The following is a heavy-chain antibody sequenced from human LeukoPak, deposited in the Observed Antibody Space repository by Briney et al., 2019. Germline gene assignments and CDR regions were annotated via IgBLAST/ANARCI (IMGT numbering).Heavy chain of an antibody. Sequence: GGSLRLSCAASGFTFSSYSMNWVRQAPGKGLEWVSYISSSSSTIYYADSVKGRFTISRDNAKNSLYLQMNSLRAEDTAVYYCARDSRLLAVAGIYYYYYMDVWGQGTMVTVSS. CDR1: GFTFSSYS. CDR3: ARDSRLLAVAGIYYYYYMDV. J-gene: IGHJ6*03. D-gene: IGHD6-19*01. CDR2: ISSSSSTI. V-gene: IGHV3-48*01.